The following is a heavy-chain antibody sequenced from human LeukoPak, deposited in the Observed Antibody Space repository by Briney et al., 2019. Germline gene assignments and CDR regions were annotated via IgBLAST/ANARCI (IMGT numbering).Heavy chain of an antibody. CDR2: IYTSGST. D-gene: IGHD6-13*01. J-gene: IGHJ3*02. V-gene: IGHV4-61*02. Sequence: SETLSLTCTVSGGSISSSSYYWSWIRQPAGKGLEWIGRIYTSGSTNYNPSLKSRVTISVDTSKNQFSLKLGSVTAADTAVYYCATKKAGNDAFDIWGQGTMVTVSS. CDR3: ATKKAGNDAFDI. CDR1: GGSISSSSYY.